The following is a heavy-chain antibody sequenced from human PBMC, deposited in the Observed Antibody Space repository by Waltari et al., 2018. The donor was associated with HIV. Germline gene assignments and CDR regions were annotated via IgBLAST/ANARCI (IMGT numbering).Heavy chain of an antibody. CDR3: ASARETMGVDFDF. CDR2: VIHMSGTT. Sequence: QVQLVPSGAQVRTPGSSVTVSCKAPGGSSTRYTINWVRQAPGQGLVWMGRVIHMSGTTNKAQKFQGRFTITADKSTTTSYMELTSLRTEDTAVYYCASARETMGVDFDFWGQGTLVTVSS. V-gene: IGHV1-69*08. CDR1: GGSSTRYT. D-gene: IGHD3-10*01. J-gene: IGHJ4*02.